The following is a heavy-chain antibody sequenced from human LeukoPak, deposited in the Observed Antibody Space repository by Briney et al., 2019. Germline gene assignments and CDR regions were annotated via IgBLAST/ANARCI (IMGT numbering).Heavy chain of an antibody. CDR2: ISPYNGNT. D-gene: IGHD6-13*01. Sequence: GASVKVSCKASGYTFPNYDITWVRQAPGQGLEWMGWISPYNGNTNYAQKLQGRVTMTTDTSTSTAHMELRSLRSDDTAVYYCARTQTDSSSWYGDYWAQGTLVTVSS. V-gene: IGHV1-18*01. CDR1: GYTFPNYD. J-gene: IGHJ4*02. CDR3: ARTQTDSSSWYGDY.